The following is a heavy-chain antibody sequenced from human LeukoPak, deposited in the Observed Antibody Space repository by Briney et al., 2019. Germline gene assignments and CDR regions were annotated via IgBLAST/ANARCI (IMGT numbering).Heavy chain of an antibody. CDR3: ARVPSVYSYGRTPYYFDY. Sequence: SVKVSCKASGGTFSSYAISWVRQAPGQGLEWMGRINPILGISNYAQTFQGRVTITTDNSTSTAYMELSSLRSEATAVYYCARVPSVYSYGRTPYYFDYWGQGTLVTVSS. V-gene: IGHV1-69*04. J-gene: IGHJ4*02. CDR1: GGTFSSYA. CDR2: INPILGIS. D-gene: IGHD5-18*01.